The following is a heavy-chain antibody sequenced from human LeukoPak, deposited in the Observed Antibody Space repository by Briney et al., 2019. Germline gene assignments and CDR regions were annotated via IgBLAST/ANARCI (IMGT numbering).Heavy chain of an antibody. CDR1: GGSISSSSYY. CDR3: ASQPYYDILTGYSHFDY. D-gene: IGHD3-9*01. Sequence: PSETLSLTCTVSGGSISSSSYYWGWLRQPPGKGLEWIVTIYYSGSTYYNPSLKSRVTISVDTSKNQFSVKLSFVTAADTAVYYCASQPYYDILTGYSHFDYWGQGTLVTVSS. J-gene: IGHJ4*02. V-gene: IGHV4-39*01. CDR2: IYYSGST.